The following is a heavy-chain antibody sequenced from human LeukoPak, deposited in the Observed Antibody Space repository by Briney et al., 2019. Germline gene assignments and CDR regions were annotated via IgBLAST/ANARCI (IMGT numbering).Heavy chain of an antibody. V-gene: IGHV3-21*01. D-gene: IGHD2-21*02. J-gene: IGHJ6*02. CDR2: ISSSSSYI. CDR3: AREDIFCGGDCYSTLHLIHRYSGMAV. CDR1: GFTFSSYS. Sequence: GGSLRLSCAASGFTFSSYSMNWVRQAPGKGLEWVSSISSSSSYIYYADSVKGRFTISRDNAKNSLYLQMNSLRAEDTAVYYCAREDIFCGGDCYSTLHLIHRYSGMAVWGQATTVTVSS.